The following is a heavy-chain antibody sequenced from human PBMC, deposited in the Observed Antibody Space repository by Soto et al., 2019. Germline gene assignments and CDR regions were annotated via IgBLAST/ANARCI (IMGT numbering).Heavy chain of an antibody. CDR2: IYYSGST. D-gene: IGHD2-2*01. CDR3: ATNIVVVPAAIRRYHPNWFDP. CDR1: GGSISSSSYY. J-gene: IGHJ5*02. V-gene: IGHV4-39*01. Sequence: SETLSLTCAVSGGSISSSSYYWGWIRQPPGKGLEWIGSIYYSGSTYYNPSLKSRVTISVDTSKNQFSLKLSSVTAADTAVYYCATNIVVVPAAIRRYHPNWFDPWGQGTLVTVSS.